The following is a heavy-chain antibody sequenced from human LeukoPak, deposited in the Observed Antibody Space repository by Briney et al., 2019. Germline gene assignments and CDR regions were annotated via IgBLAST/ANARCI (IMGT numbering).Heavy chain of an antibody. CDR2: MNPNSGNT. V-gene: IGHV1-8*01. Sequence: ASVKVPCKASGYTYTSYDSIWVRQATAQGLEWMGWMNPNSGNTGYAQKYQGRVTMTRNTSISTAYMELSSLRSEDTAVYYCARDRESSSSVWFDPWGQGTLVTVSS. CDR3: ARDRESSSSVWFDP. D-gene: IGHD6-6*01. CDR1: GYTYTSYD. J-gene: IGHJ5*02.